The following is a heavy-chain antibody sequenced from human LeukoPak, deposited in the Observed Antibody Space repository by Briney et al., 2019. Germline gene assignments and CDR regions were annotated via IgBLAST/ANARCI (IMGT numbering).Heavy chain of an antibody. J-gene: IGHJ4*02. CDR2: INPNSGGT. CDR1: GYTFTGYY. D-gene: IGHD3-22*01. V-gene: IGHV1-2*02. CDR3: ARRAATMIVVARYYFDY. Sequence: ASVKVSCKASGYTFTGYYMHWVRQAPGQGLEWMGWINPNSGGTNYAQKFQGRDTMTRDTSISTAYMELSRLRSDDTAVYYCARRAATMIVVARYYFDYWGQGTLVTVSS.